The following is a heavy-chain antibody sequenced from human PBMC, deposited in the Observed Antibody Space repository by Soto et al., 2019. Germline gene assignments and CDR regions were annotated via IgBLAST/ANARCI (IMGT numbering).Heavy chain of an antibody. V-gene: IGHV1-18*01. CDR3: ARDSLSTPIYYYYFYMDV. D-gene: IGHD3-16*02. CDR1: GYTFSSHA. Sequence: ASVKVSCKASGYTFSSHAISWVRQAPGQGLEWLGWISTYNGNTNYAQKLQGRVTMTTDTSTSTAYMELRSLRSDDTAVYYCARDSLSTPIYYYYFYMDVWGKGTTVTVSS. CDR2: ISTYNGNT. J-gene: IGHJ6*03.